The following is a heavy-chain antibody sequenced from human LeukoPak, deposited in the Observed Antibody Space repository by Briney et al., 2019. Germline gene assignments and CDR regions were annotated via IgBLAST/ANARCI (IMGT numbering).Heavy chain of an antibody. Sequence: PGGSLRLSCAASGFTFSSYSMNWVRQAPGKGLEWVSSISSSSSYIYYADSVKGRFTISRDNAKNSLYLQMNSLRAEDTAVYYCARDRHHFITMIVEREVDDYWGQGTLVTVSS. CDR1: GFTFSSYS. V-gene: IGHV3-21*01. CDR2: ISSSSSYI. CDR3: ARDRHHFITMIVEREVDDY. D-gene: IGHD3-22*01. J-gene: IGHJ4*02.